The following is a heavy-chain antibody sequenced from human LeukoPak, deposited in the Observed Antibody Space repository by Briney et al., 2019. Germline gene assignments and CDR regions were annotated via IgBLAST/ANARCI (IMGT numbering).Heavy chain of an antibody. J-gene: IGHJ5*02. D-gene: IGHD3-10*01. CDR1: GYTFTSYA. Sequence: ASVKVSCTASGYTFTSYAMHWVRQAPGQRLEWMGWINAGNGNTKYSQKFQGRVTITRDTSASTAYMELSSLRSEDTAVYYCARDDYYGSGSYFGSFYWFDPWGQGTLVTVSS. CDR3: ARDDYYGSGSYFGSFYWFDP. CDR2: INAGNGNT. V-gene: IGHV1-3*01.